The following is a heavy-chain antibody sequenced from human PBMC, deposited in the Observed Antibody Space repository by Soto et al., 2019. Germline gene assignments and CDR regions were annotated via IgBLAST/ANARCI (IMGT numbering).Heavy chain of an antibody. D-gene: IGHD6-13*01. V-gene: IGHV1-3*01. Sequence: ASVKVSCKASGYTFTSYAMHWVRQAPGQRLEWMGWVNAGNGNTKYSQKFQGRVTITRDTSASTAYMELSSLKASDTAMYYCASTSIAAAGKDYNWFDPWGQGTLVTVSS. J-gene: IGHJ5*02. CDR1: GYTFTSYA. CDR3: ASTSIAAAGKDYNWFDP. CDR2: VNAGNGNT.